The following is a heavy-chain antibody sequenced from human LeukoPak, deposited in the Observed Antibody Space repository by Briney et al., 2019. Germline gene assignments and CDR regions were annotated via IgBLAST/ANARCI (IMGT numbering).Heavy chain of an antibody. CDR3: ARGGLLGYGDYLYYFDY. Sequence: ASVKVSCKASGYTFTGYYMHWVRQAPGQGLEWMGWINPNSGGTNYAQKFQGRVTMTRDTSISTAYMELSRLRSDDTAVYYCARGGLLGYGDYLYYFDYWGQGTLVTVSS. CDR2: INPNSGGT. J-gene: IGHJ4*02. D-gene: IGHD4-17*01. V-gene: IGHV1-2*02. CDR1: GYTFTGYY.